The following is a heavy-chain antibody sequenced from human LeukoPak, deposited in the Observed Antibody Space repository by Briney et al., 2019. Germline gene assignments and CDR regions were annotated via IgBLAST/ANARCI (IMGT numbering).Heavy chain of an antibody. V-gene: IGHV3-53*01. CDR3: ARGTMFPYYFDY. Sequence: GSLRLSCAASGFTVSSNYMSWVRQAPGKGLEWVSVIYSGGTTYYADSVKGRFTISRDNSKNTLYLQMNSLRAEDTAVYYCARGTMFPYYFDYWGQGTLVTVSS. J-gene: IGHJ4*02. D-gene: IGHD3-10*02. CDR1: GFTVSSNY. CDR2: IYSGGTT.